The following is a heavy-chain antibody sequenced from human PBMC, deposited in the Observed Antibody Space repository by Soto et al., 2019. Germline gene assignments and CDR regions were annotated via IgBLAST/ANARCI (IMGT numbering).Heavy chain of an antibody. Sequence: GGSLRLSCAASGFTFSSYAMHWVRQAPGKGLEWVAVISYDGSNKYYADSVKGRFTISRDNSKNTLYLQMNSLRAEDTAVYYCAREPENIVAVGRSVDYQGVMDVRG. V-gene: IGHV3-30-3*01. J-gene: IGHJ6*01. CDR3: AREPENIVAVGRSVDYQGVMDV. D-gene: IGHD5-12*01. CDR1: GFTFSSYA. CDR2: ISYDGSNK.